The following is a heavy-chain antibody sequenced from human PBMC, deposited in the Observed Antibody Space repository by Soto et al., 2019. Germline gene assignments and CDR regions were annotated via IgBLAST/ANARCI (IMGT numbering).Heavy chain of an antibody. V-gene: IGHV5-10-1*01. CDR3: ARDGGDFYAFDI. D-gene: IGHD2-21*01. J-gene: IGHJ3*02. CDR2: IDPSDSYT. Sequence: GESLKISCKGSGYSFTNYWINWVRQMPGKGLEWMGRIDPSDSYTKYSPSFQGHVTISADKSINTAYLQWSSLKASDTAMYYCARDGGDFYAFDIWGQGTMVTVS. CDR1: GYSFTNYW.